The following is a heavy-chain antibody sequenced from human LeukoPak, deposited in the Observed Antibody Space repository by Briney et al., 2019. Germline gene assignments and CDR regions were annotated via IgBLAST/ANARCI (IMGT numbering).Heavy chain of an antibody. Sequence: ASVKVSCEASGYTFRNYAIHWVRRAAGQGLESMGWVSAYNGKTYYSQKFQGRVTMTTDTSTSTAYMELMGLRSDDSAVYYCARAVSVTTPYFDYWGQGTLVTVSS. D-gene: IGHD4-17*01. J-gene: IGHJ4*02. CDR1: GYTFRNYA. CDR3: ARAVSVTTPYFDY. CDR2: VSAYNGKT. V-gene: IGHV1-18*04.